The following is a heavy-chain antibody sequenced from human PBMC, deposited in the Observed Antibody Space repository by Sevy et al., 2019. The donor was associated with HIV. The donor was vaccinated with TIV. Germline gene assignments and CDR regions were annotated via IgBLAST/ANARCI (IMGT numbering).Heavy chain of an antibody. V-gene: IGHV4-34*01. J-gene: IGHJ4*02. Sequence: SETLSLTCAVYGGSFSGYFWIWIRQSPGKGLEWIGEINHTGTLKYNPSLKSRVTISVDASKNQLSLYLSSVTAADTAIYYCARGRQAYVVVVPSTVPFDYWGQGTLVTVSS. CDR3: ARGRQAYVVVVPSTVPFDY. CDR2: INHTGTL. CDR1: GGSFSGYF. D-gene: IGHD2-2*01.